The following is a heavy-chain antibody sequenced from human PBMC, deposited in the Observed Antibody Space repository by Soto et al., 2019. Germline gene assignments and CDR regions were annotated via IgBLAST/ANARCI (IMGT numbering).Heavy chain of an antibody. D-gene: IGHD1-7*01. CDR3: ARVDWNYDDYYYGMDV. CDR1: GYTFTGYY. CDR2: INPNSGGT. J-gene: IGHJ6*01. V-gene: IGHV1-2*02. Sequence: ASVKVSCKASGYTFTGYYMHWVRQAPGQGLEWMGWINPNSGGTNYAQKFQGRATMTRDTSISTAYMELSRLRSDDTAVYYCARVDWNYDDYYYGMDVWGQGTTVTGSS.